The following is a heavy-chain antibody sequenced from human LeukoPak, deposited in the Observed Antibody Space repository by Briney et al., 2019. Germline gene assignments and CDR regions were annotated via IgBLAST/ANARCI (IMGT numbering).Heavy chain of an antibody. V-gene: IGHV3-73*01. Sequence: GGSLRLSCAASGFTFSGSAMHWVRQASGKGLEWVGRIRSEANSYATAYAASVKGRFTISRDDSKNTAYLQMNSLKTEDTAVYYCTSSGGEQLDLFDYWGQGTLVTVSS. D-gene: IGHD3-16*01. J-gene: IGHJ4*02. CDR2: IRSEANSYAT. CDR3: TSSGGEQLDLFDY. CDR1: GFTFSGSA.